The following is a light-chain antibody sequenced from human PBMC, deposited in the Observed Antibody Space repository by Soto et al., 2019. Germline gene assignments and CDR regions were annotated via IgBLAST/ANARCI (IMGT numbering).Light chain of an antibody. J-gene: IGKJ2*01. CDR3: QQSYRTPYT. Sequence: DIHMTQSPSSLSASVGDRVTITCRASQSISKYLNWYQQKPGKAPSLLMYAVSSLQGGVPPRFSGSASGTNFSLTIAGLQREDFATYHCQQSYRTPYTFGQGTKVDIK. V-gene: IGKV1-39*01. CDR2: AVS. CDR1: QSISKY.